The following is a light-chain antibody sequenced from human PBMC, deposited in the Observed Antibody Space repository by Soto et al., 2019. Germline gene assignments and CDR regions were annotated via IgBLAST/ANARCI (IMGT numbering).Light chain of an antibody. J-gene: IGLJ2*01. CDR3: ASFTRITTLV. Sequence: QSALTQPASVSGSPGQSITISCTGTSSDVGGYDYVSWYQQHPGKAPRLLIYDVSDRPSGVSNRFSGSKSGNTASLTISGLQAEDEADYYCASFTRITTLVVGEGTKLTVL. V-gene: IGLV2-14*01. CDR2: DVS. CDR1: SSDVGGYDY.